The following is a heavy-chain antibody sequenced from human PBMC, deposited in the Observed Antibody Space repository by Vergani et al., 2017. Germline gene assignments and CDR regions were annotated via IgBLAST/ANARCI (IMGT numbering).Heavy chain of an antibody. D-gene: IGHD3-16*02. Sequence: EVQLLESGGGLVQPGGSLRLSCAASGFTFSNAWMSWVRQAPGKGLEWVGRIKSKTDGGTTDYAAPVKGRFTISRDDSKNTLYLQMNSLKTEDTAVYYCTTLNDYIWGSYRLDYWGQGTLVTVSS. J-gene: IGHJ4*02. CDR2: IKSKTDGGTT. V-gene: IGHV3-15*01. CDR3: TTLNDYIWGSYRLDY. CDR1: GFTFSNAW.